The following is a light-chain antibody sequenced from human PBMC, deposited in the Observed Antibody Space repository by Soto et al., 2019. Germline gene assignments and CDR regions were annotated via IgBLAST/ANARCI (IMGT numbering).Light chain of an antibody. J-gene: IGLJ3*02. CDR3: SSYAGSYTWV. V-gene: IGLV2-11*01. CDR1: SSDVGTYNY. CDR2: DVS. Sequence: QSVLTQPRSVSGSPGQSVTVSCTGTSSDVGTYNYVSWYQQHPGKAPKLMIYDVSKRPSGVPDRFSGSKSGNTASLTISGLQAEDEADYYCSSYAGSYTWVFGGGTKVTVL.